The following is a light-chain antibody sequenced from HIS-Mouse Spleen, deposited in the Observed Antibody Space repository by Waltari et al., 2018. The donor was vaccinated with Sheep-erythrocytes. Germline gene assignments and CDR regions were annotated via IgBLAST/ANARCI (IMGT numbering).Light chain of an antibody. CDR1: TSDAGGYNY. Sequence: QSALTQPRSVSGSPGQSVPIPRPGTTSDAGGYNYVSWYQPHPGKAPKLMIYDVSKRPSGVPDRFSGSKSGNTASLTISGLQAEDEADYYCCSYAGSYNHVFATGTKVTVL. CDR3: CSYAGSYNHV. V-gene: IGLV2-11*01. J-gene: IGLJ1*01. CDR2: DVS.